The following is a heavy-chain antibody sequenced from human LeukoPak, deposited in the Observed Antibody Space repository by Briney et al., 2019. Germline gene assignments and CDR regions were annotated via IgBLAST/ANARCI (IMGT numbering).Heavy chain of an antibody. CDR2: IYYKGNT. D-gene: IGHD6-19*01. CDR1: GGSIYSHY. V-gene: IGHV4-59*08. CDR3: TRRDTGWNYSDY. J-gene: IGHJ4*02. Sequence: SETLSLTCAVSGGSIYSHYWGWIRQPPGKGLEWIGDIYYKGNTNYNPPLKSRVTISLDTSKNHLSLTLTSVVAADTAIYYCTRRDTGWNYSDYWGQGILVTVSS.